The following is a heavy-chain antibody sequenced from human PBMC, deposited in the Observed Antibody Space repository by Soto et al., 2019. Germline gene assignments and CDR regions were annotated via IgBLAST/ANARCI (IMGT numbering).Heavy chain of an antibody. V-gene: IGHV4-39*01. CDR2: IYYSGST. D-gene: IGHD4-17*01. J-gene: IGHJ5*02. Sequence: QLQLQESGPGLVKPSETLSLTCTVSGGSISSISHYWAWIRQPPGKGLEWIGSIYYSGSTYYNPSLKSRITISVDTSKNQFSLKLSSVTAADTAVYYCARFVYGDYISDNWFDPWGQGTLVTVSS. CDR3: ARFVYGDYISDNWFDP. CDR1: GGSISSISHY.